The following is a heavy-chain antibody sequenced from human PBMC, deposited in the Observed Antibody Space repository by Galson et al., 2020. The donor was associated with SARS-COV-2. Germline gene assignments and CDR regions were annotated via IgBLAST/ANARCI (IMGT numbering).Heavy chain of an antibody. CDR1: LTELS. CDR3: ATAPVVPAVNYYYYYGMDV. CDR2: FDPEDGET. D-gene: IGHD2-2*01. Sequence: LTELSMHWVRQAPGKGLEWMGGFDPEDGETIYAQKFQGRVTMTEDTSTDTAYMELSSLRSEDTAVYYCATAPVVPAVNYYYYYGMDVWGQGTTVTVSS. V-gene: IGHV1-24*01. J-gene: IGHJ6*02.